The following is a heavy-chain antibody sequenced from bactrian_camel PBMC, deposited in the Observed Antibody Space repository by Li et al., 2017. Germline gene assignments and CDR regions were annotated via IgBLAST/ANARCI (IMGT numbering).Heavy chain of an antibody. V-gene: IGHV3S63*01. CDR3: VAGQAEGRWCPVEATTSEFGY. J-gene: IGHJ6*01. D-gene: IGHD6*01. Sequence: HVQLVESGGGSAQAGGSLRLSCAASGFTHEGSCVAWFRQAPGKEREAVAGMSTLDGYKLWADSVKGRFTISQDYAKKTVYLLMNSLKPEDTAMYTCVAGQAEGRWCPVEATTSEFGYRGQGTQVTVS. CDR1: GFTHEGSC. CDR2: MSTLDGYK.